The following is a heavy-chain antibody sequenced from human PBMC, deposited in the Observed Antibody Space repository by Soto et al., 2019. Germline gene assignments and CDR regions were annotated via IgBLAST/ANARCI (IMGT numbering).Heavy chain of an antibody. CDR3: APGTPSGYRFGPPNFFYYGLDA. V-gene: IGHV4-34*01. J-gene: IGHJ6*02. D-gene: IGHD5-18*01. CDR2: VHPSGST. Sequence: PSETLSRTCSVCSASLGYQYWACIRQSPDKGLEWIGEVHPSGSTDYNPSLKSRLTLSLDTSKNQFSLKVASVTAADTAVYFGAPGTPSGYRFGPPNFFYYGLDAWGPRTTVTVSS. CDR1: SASLGYQY.